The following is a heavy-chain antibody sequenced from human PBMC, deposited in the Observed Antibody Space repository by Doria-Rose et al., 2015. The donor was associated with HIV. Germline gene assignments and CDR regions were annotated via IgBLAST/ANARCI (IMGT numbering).Heavy chain of an antibody. D-gene: IGHD6-13*01. CDR2: IFSDDER. CDR3: ARIKSSRWYHKYYFDF. V-gene: IGHV2-26*01. Sequence: QESGPVLVKPIETLTLTCTVSGVSLSSPGMGVSWIRQPPGKALEWLANIFSDDERSYKTSLKSRLTISRGTSKSQVVLTTTDMDPVDTATYYCARIKSSRWYHKYYFDFWGQGTLVIVSA. J-gene: IGHJ4*02. CDR1: GVSLSSPGMG.